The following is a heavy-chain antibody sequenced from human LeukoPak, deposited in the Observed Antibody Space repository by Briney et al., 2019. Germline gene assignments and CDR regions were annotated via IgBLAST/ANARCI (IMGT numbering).Heavy chain of an antibody. CDR3: ARAPPPYYDYVRGSYPYNWFDP. CDR2: IIPIFGTA. CDR1: GGTFSSYA. D-gene: IGHD3-16*01. Sequence: SVNVSCKASGGTFSSYAISWVRQAPGQGLEWMGGIIPIFGTANYAQKFQGRVTITADESTSTAYMELSSLRSEDTAVYYCARAPPPYYDYVRGSYPYNWFDPWGQGTLVTVSS. V-gene: IGHV1-69*13. J-gene: IGHJ5*02.